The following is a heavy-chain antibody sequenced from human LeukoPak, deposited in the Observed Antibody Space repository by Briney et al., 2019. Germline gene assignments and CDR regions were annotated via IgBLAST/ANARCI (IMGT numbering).Heavy chain of an antibody. CDR1: GFTFSSYS. D-gene: IGHD1-26*01. CDR3: AIDIGGSYTAIDY. J-gene: IGHJ4*02. Sequence: GGSLRLSCAASGFTFSSYSMNWVRQAPGKGLEWVSFISSSSAHINYADSVKGRFTISRDNPRNSLYLQMNSLRAEDTSVYYCAIDIGGSYTAIDYWGQGTLVTVSS. CDR2: ISSSSAHI. V-gene: IGHV3-21*01.